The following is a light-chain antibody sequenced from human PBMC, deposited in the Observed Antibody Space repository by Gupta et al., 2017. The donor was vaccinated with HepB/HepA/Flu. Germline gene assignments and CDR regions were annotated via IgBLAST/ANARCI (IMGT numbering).Light chain of an antibody. Sequence: EIVMTQSPATLSVSPGERATLSCRASQSVSSNLAWYQQKPGQVPRLIIYDASNSATGIPARFSGSGAGKDFTLTSSSRQYEDCGIYYGRQDNNLWTFGQGTQVEI. CDR3: RQDNNLWT. CDR2: DAS. V-gene: IGKV3-15*01. J-gene: IGKJ1*01. CDR1: QSVSSN.